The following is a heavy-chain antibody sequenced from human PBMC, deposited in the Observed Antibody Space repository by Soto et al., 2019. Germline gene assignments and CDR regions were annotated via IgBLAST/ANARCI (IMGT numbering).Heavy chain of an antibody. J-gene: IGHJ4*02. D-gene: IGHD1-26*01. Sequence: GSLRLSCAASGFTFSSYSMNWVRQAPGKGLEWVSYISSSSSTIYYADSVKGRFTISRDNAKNSLYLQMNSLRDEDTAVYYFARHLTSGSYYRLPYYFDYWGQGTLVTVSS. CDR1: GFTFSSYS. V-gene: IGHV3-48*02. CDR3: ARHLTSGSYYRLPYYFDY. CDR2: ISSSSSTI.